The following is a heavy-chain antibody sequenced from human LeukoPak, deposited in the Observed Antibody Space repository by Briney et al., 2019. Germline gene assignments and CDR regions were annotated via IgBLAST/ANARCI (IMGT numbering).Heavy chain of an antibody. V-gene: IGHV1-2*02. J-gene: IGHJ6*03. CDR1: GYTFTGYY. D-gene: IGHD1-26*01. CDR2: INPNSGGT. Sequence: ASVKVSCKASGYTFTGYYMHWVRQAPGQGLEWMGWINPNSGGTNYAQKFQGRVTMTRDTSISTAYMELSRLRSDDTAVYYCARMGRLWVNYYYYMDVWGKGTTVTVSS. CDR3: ARMGRLWVNYYYYMDV.